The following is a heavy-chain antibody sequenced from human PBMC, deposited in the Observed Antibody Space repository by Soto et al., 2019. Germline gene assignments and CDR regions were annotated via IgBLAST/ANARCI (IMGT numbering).Heavy chain of an antibody. V-gene: IGHV3-43D*04. CDR3: ARDAPRYCSSSSCSTGFDP. Sequence: PGGSLRLSCAASVFPFDSFAMHWVRQAPGKGLEWVSLISWDGGTTFYADSVKGRFTVSRDNSNKSLFLQMNNLRVEDTALYYCARDAPRYCSSSSCSTGFDPWGQGTPVTVSS. D-gene: IGHD6-13*01. CDR2: ISWDGGTT. J-gene: IGHJ5*02. CDR1: VFPFDSFA.